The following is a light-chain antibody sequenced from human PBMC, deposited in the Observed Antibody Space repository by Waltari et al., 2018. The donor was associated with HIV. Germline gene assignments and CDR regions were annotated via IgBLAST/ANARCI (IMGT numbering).Light chain of an antibody. CDR3: QVWDMDADLPI. CDR1: KIGRKR. J-gene: IGLJ2*01. CDR2: DVD. V-gene: IGLV3-21*02. Sequence: SYVITQPPSLSVSPGQTATITCGGDKIGRKRVHWYQQQPAQAPILVIFDVDDRPSVIPDVFSVSNSGNTATLTITRVEAGHEADYYCQVWDMDADLPIFGGGTTLTVL.